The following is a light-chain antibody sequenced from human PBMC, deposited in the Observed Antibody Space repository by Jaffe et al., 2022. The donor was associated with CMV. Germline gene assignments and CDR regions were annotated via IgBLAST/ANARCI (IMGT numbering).Light chain of an antibody. CDR1: QTISSD. Sequence: DIQMTQSPSSLSASVGDRVTITCRASQTISSDLNWYHQKPGKAPKLLIYAASNLQSGVPSRFSGSGSGTDFTLTISSLQPEDFATYYCQQTYNNPSWTFGQGTKVEIK. J-gene: IGKJ1*01. V-gene: IGKV1-39*01. CDR3: QQTYNNPSWT. CDR2: AAS.